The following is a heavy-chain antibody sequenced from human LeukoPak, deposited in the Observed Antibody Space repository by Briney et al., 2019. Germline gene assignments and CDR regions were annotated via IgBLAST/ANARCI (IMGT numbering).Heavy chain of an antibody. CDR1: RFTFRSYA. CDR3: AGVLGQLPAH. V-gene: IGHV3-30*04. J-gene: IGHJ4*02. Sequence: GRSLRLSCAASRFTFRSYAMHWVRQAPGKGLEWVAVISLDGHGKYYADSVQGRFTISRDNSKNTLYLQMDSLRFEDTAVYYCAGVLGQLPAHWGQGTLVTVSA. D-gene: IGHD6-6*01. CDR2: ISLDGHGK.